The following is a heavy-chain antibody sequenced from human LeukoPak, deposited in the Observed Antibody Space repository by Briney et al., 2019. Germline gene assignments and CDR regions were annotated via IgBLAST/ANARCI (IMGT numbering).Heavy chain of an antibody. CDR3: ARSAVGNNHWFDA. Sequence: SGGSLRLSCAASGFTFSRYWMTWVRQAPGKGLEWVANIKQDGTEKYYVDSVKGRFTISRDNAKNSLYLQMNSLRAEDTAVYYCARSAVGNNHWFDAWGQGTLVTVSS. V-gene: IGHV3-7*05. CDR2: IKQDGTEK. CDR1: GFTFSRYW. D-gene: IGHD6-13*01. J-gene: IGHJ5*02.